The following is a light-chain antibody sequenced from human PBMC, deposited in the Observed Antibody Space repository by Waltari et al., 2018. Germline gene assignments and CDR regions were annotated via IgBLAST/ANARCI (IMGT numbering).Light chain of an antibody. Sequence: QSVLTQPPSASGTPGQRVTISCSGSSSNIGSNYVYWYQQLPGTAPKLLIYRNNQRPSGVPDRFSGSKSGTSASLAISGLRSEDEADYYCAAWDDSLSVHVVFGGGTKLT. J-gene: IGLJ2*01. CDR1: SSNIGSNY. CDR2: RNN. V-gene: IGLV1-47*01. CDR3: AAWDDSLSVHVV.